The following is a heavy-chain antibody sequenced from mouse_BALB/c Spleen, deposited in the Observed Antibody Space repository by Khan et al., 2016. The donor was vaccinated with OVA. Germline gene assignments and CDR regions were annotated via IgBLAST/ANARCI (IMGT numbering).Heavy chain of an antibody. J-gene: IGHJ3*01. V-gene: IGHV5-6*01. D-gene: IGHD4-1*01. CDR1: GFTFTNYG. CDR2: ISSSSTYT. CDR3: ASHLTGSFAY. Sequence: EVELVESGGDLVKPGGSLKLSCAASGFTFTNYGMSWVRQTPDKRLEWVTTISSSSTYTYYPDSVKGRFTISRNNAKNTLYLQMSSLKSEDTAMYYVASHLTGSFAYWGQGTLVTVSA.